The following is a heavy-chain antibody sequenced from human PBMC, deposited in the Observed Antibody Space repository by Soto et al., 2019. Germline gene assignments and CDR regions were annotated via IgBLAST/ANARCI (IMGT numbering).Heavy chain of an antibody. CDR2: IIPLFGAT. J-gene: IGHJ4*02. CDR1: GGTFNNYA. CDR3: ARLIGEGYSGTYGLDY. Sequence: VKVSCKASGGTFNNYAISWVRQAPGQGLEWMGGIIPLFGATNYAQHFQGRVTITADKFTSTSYMELSSLKSEDTAVYYCARLIGEGYSGTYGLDYWGQGTLVTVSS. D-gene: IGHD1-26*01. V-gene: IGHV1-69*13.